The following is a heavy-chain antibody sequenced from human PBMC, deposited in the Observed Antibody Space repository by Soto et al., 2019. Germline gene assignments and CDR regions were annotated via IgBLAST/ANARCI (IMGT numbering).Heavy chain of an antibody. D-gene: IGHD6-19*01. CDR1: GGSISSYY. V-gene: IGHV4-59*01. J-gene: IGHJ3*02. CDR2: IYYSGST. Sequence: PSETLSLTCTVSGGSISSYYWSWIRQPPGKGLEWIGYIYYSGSTNYNPSLKSRVTISVDTSKNQFSLKLSSVTAADTAVYYCARGFHLDDSSGWQTDAFDIWGQGAMVTVSS. CDR3: ARGFHLDDSSGWQTDAFDI.